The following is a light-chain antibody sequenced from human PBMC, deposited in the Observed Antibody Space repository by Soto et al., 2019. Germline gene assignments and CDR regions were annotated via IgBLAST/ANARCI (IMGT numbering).Light chain of an antibody. J-gene: IGKJ1*01. CDR3: QQSYSQWT. Sequence: DIQMTQSPSSLSASVGDTVTIACRASQYISDNLNWYRQRPGKAPELLVFAASSLQSGVPSRFSGSGSGTGFTLSISSLQPEDFATYYCQQSYSQWTFGQGTKVDIK. CDR2: AAS. CDR1: QYISDN. V-gene: IGKV1-39*01.